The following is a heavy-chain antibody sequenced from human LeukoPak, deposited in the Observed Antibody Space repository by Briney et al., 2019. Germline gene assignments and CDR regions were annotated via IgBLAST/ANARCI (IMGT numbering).Heavy chain of an antibody. J-gene: IGHJ4*02. CDR1: GYSISSGYY. CDR2: IYHSGST. D-gene: IGHD4-11*01. V-gene: IGHV4-38-2*02. Sequence: PSETLSLTCTVSGYSISSGYYWGWIRQPPGKGLEWIGSIYHSGSTYYNPSLKSRVTISVDTSKNQFSLKLSSVTAADTAVYYCARVYLQKHPDYWGQGTLVTVSS. CDR3: ARVYLQKHPDY.